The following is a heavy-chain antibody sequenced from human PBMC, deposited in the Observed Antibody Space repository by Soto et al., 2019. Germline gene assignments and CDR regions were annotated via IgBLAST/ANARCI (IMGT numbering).Heavy chain of an antibody. CDR1: GFTVSSSY. J-gene: IGHJ2*01. Sequence: EVQLVESGGGLVQPGGSLRLSCAASGFTVSSSYMGWVRQAPGKGLEWVSSIYSGGNTYYADSVRGRFTISTDNSKDTLYLPMNSLGLDDTSMYYCARHVGYYWYFDLWGRGTLVTVSS. CDR2: IYSGGNT. D-gene: IGHD1-26*01. CDR3: ARHVGYYWYFDL. V-gene: IGHV3-66*04.